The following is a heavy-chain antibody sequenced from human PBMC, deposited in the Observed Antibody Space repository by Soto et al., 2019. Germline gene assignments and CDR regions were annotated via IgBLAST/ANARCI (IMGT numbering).Heavy chain of an antibody. Sequence: GGSLRLSCAASGFTFSSYAMHWVRQAPGKGLGYVSAISSNGGSTYYANSVKGRFTISRDNSKNTLYLQMGSLRAEDMAVYYCARTNHYDSSGYDDWGQGTLVTVSS. CDR2: ISSNGGST. J-gene: IGHJ4*02. D-gene: IGHD3-22*01. CDR3: ARTNHYDSSGYDD. V-gene: IGHV3-64*01. CDR1: GFTFSSYA.